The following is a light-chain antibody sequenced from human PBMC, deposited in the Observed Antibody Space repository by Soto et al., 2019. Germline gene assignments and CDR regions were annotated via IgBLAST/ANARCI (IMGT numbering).Light chain of an antibody. CDR2: DAY. CDR1: QSISSW. Sequence: DIQMTQSPSSLSASVGDRVTITCRASQSISSWLDWYQQKPGKAPKLLIFDAYNLESGVPSRFSGSGSGTEFTLTISSLQPDDLATYYCQQYNSYSWTFGQGTKVDIK. J-gene: IGKJ1*01. CDR3: QQYNSYSWT. V-gene: IGKV1-5*01.